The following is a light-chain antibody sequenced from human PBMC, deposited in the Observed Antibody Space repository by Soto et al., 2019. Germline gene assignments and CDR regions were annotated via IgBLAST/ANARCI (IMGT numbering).Light chain of an antibody. CDR2: NNN. J-gene: IGLJ3*02. V-gene: IGLV1-47*02. CDR3: AAWDDSLSGPV. CDR1: TSNLGSHF. Sequence: QSVLTQPPSASGTPGQRVTISCSGSTSNLGSHFVYWYQQLPGTAPKLLIYNNNQRPSGVPDRFSGSKSGTSASLAISGLRSDDESDYYCAAWDDSLSGPVFGGGTKVT.